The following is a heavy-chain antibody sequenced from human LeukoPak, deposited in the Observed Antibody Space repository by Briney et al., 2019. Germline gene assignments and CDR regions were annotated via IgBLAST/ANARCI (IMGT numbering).Heavy chain of an antibody. CDR1: GFTFDDYG. CDR2: INWNGGST. D-gene: IGHD1-26*01. V-gene: IGHV3-20*04. CDR3: ARDGQEVGATNFDY. Sequence: GGSLRLSCAASGFTFDDYGMSWVRQAPGKGLEWVSGINWNGGSTGYADSVKGRFTISRDNAKNSLYLQMNSLRAEDTALYYCARDGQEVGATNFDYWGQGTLVTVSS. J-gene: IGHJ4*02.